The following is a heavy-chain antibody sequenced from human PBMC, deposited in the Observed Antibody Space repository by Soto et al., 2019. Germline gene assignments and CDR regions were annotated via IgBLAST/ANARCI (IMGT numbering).Heavy chain of an antibody. J-gene: IGHJ1*01. D-gene: IGHD2-15*01. V-gene: IGHV1-46*01. CDR3: AREENCSDGICYSEYFQR. CDR1: GYIFTAYS. CDR2: VNPSGGST. Sequence: QVQLVQSGAEVKKPGASVKVSCKASGYIFTAYSMHWVRQAPGQGLDWMGDVNPSGGSTNYAQKFQGRITMTRDTSTSTVYMDLSSLTSEDTAVYYCAREENCSDGICYSEYFQRWGQGTLVTVSS.